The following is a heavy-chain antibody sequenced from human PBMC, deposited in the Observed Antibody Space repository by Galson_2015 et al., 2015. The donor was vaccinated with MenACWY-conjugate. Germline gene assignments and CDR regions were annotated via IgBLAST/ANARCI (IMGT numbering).Heavy chain of an antibody. Sequence: CAISGDSVSSGNGTWNWIRHSPSRGLEWLGRTSYSSQWSTDYAPSVRGRISISVDTPRNQFSLHLHSVTPEDTAVYYCASDPHAPYISAYFRIFDSWGQGTLATVSS. D-gene: IGHD2/OR15-2a*01. CDR3: ASDPHAPYISAYFRIFDS. V-gene: IGHV6-1*01. CDR2: TSYSSQWST. CDR1: GDSVSSGNGT. J-gene: IGHJ4*02.